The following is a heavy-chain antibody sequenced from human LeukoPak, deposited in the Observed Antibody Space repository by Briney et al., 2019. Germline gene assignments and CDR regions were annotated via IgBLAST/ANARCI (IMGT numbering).Heavy chain of an antibody. CDR2: ISASGGST. CDR3: AKYVGGKGPPYASDV. Sequence: PGGSLRLSCAASEFTFSSYAMQWVRQAPGKGLEWVSGISASGGSTWYADSVKGRFTISRDNSENTLYLQMNSLRAEDTAVYYCAKYVGGKGPPYASDVWGQGTTATVS. J-gene: IGHJ6*02. V-gene: IGHV3-23*01. CDR1: EFTFSSYA. D-gene: IGHD1-14*01.